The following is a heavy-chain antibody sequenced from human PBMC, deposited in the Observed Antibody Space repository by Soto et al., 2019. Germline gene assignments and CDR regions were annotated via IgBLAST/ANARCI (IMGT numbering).Heavy chain of an antibody. D-gene: IGHD3-10*01. CDR1: GGSISSYY. V-gene: IGHV4-59*08. CDR3: ARRMGRTVMSYFDD. CDR2: IYDSWSS. Sequence: QVQLQEWGPGLVKPSETLSLTCTVSGGSISSYYWNWIRQPPGKALEWIGYIYDSWSSNYNPSLKIRVTISVDTSKNQFSLKLSAVTAADTAVYYCARRMGRTVMSYFDDWGQGALVTVSS. J-gene: IGHJ4*02.